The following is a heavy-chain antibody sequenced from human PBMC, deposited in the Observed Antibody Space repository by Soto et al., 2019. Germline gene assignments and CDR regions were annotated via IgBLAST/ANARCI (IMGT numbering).Heavy chain of an antibody. J-gene: IGHJ4*02. CDR1: GGTFRTYA. V-gene: IGHV1-69*12. Sequence: QVQLVQSGAEVKKPESSVKVSCKAPGGTFRTYAISWVRQAPGQGLEWRGGIIPMFGTANYAQRFQDRVTITADESTNTVYMELSSLRSEDTAVYFCASGIQLWLRRINNGYSGWGQGTLVTVSS. CDR3: ASGIQLWLRRINNGYSG. CDR2: IIPMFGTA. D-gene: IGHD5-18*01.